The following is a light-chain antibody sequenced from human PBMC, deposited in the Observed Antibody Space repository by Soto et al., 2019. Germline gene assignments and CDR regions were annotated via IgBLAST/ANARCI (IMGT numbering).Light chain of an antibody. CDR3: SSYTSSSTRV. J-gene: IGLJ1*01. CDR2: DVS. V-gene: IGLV2-14*01. CDR1: SSDVGGYNY. Sequence: SVLPQPASVSVSPGQSITISCTGTSSDVGGYNYVSWYQQHPGKAPKLMIYDVSNRPSGVSNRFSGSKSGNTASLTISGLQAEDEADYYCSSYTSSSTRVFGTGTKVTVL.